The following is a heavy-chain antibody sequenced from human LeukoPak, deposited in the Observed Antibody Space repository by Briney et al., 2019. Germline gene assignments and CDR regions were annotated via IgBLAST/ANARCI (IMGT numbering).Heavy chain of an antibody. CDR3: ARQGTSGYDSVDY. CDR2: IYPGDSDT. D-gene: IGHD5-12*01. V-gene: IGHV5-51*01. J-gene: IGHJ4*02. Sequence: GESLKISSKGSGYSFTSYWIGWVRQMPGKGLEWMGIIYPGDSDTRYSPFFQGQVTISADKSISTAYLQWSSLKASDTAMYYCARQGTSGYDSVDYWGQGTLVTVSS. CDR1: GYSFTSYW.